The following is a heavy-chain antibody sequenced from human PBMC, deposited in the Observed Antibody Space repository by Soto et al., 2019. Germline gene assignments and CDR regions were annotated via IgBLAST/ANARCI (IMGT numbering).Heavy chain of an antibody. CDR2: ISGGGDTT. CDR1: GFTFNNYA. D-gene: IGHD3-10*01. CDR3: AKGRGGSGSLTPRVDC. J-gene: IGHJ4*02. Sequence: EVQLLESGGGLVQPGGFLRLSCAASGFTFNNYAMTWVRQAPGKGLEWGSAISGGGDTTSYADSVKGRFTVSRDGSKNTLYLQMSSLRAEDTALYYCAKGRGGSGSLTPRVDCWGQGTLVTVSS. V-gene: IGHV3-23*01.